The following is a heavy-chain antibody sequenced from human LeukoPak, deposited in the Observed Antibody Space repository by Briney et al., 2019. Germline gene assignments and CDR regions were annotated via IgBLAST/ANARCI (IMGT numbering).Heavy chain of an antibody. J-gene: IGHJ4*02. CDR2: IKQAGSEK. D-gene: IGHD6-19*01. V-gene: IGHV3-7*05. Sequence: SGGSLRLSCAASGFTFSNYWMSWVRQAPGKGLEWVANIKQAGSEKYYVDSVKGRFTISRDNAKNSLYLQMDSLRAEDTAVYYCARESNGWYTHFDCWGQGTLVTVSS. CDR3: ARESNGWYTHFDC. CDR1: GFTFSNYW.